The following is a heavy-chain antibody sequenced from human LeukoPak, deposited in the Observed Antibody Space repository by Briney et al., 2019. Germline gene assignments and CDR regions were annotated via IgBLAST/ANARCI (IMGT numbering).Heavy chain of an antibody. CDR3: ASAPNENFFDY. Sequence: PSETLSLTCNVAGVPISIYHWSWIRQAPGKGLEWIGYISYSGETNYNPSLKSRVTISQDTSTNQFILKLTSVTAADTAIYYCASAPNENFFDYWGQGTLVTVSS. CDR2: ISYSGET. J-gene: IGHJ4*02. CDR1: GVPISIYH. V-gene: IGHV4-59*01.